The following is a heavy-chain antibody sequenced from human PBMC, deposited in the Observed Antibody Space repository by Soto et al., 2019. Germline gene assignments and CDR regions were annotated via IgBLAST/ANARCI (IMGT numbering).Heavy chain of an antibody. V-gene: IGHV3-23*01. D-gene: IGHD2-15*01. CDR1: GFTFSSYA. CDR3: AKDRSYCSGGSCYSYYFDY. J-gene: IGHJ4*02. CDR2: ISGSGGST. Sequence: GGSLRLSCAASGFTFSSYAMSWVRQAPGKGLEWVSAISGSGGSTYYADSVKGRFTISRDNSKNTLYLQMNSLRAEDTAVYYCAKDRSYCSGGSCYSYYFDYWGQGTLVTVSS.